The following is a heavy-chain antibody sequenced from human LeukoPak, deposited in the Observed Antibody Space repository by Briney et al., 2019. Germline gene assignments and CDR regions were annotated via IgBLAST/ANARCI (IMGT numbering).Heavy chain of an antibody. J-gene: IGHJ4*02. V-gene: IGHV3-30*03. CDR3: VRETTGHFDS. CDR2: ISDDGSHQ. CDR1: GFTFGTFG. Sequence: GGSLRLSCTASGFTFGTFGMHWVRQAPGKGLEWVAAISDDGSHQYYIDSVRGRFTISRDDSKKTLSVQMNSLRVEDTAVYYCVRETTGHFDSWGQGTLVTVSS. D-gene: IGHD2-8*02.